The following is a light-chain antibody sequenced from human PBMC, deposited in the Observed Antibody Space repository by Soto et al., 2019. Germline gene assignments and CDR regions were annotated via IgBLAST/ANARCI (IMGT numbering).Light chain of an antibody. Sequence: TVSVYPGERATPSCRASQSVGSDLVWYRQKPGQAPRLLIYGASTRATGIPARFSGSGSGTDFTLTISSLEAEDSAVYYCQQRGSLPATFAPR. J-gene: IGKJ3*01. CDR3: QQRGSLPAT. CDR2: GAS. V-gene: IGKV3-11*01. CDR1: QSVGSD.